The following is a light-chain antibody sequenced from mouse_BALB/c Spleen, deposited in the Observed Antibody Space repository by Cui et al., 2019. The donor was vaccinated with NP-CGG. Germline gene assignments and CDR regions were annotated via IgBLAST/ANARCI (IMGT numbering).Light chain of an antibody. V-gene: IGLV1*01. Sequence: QAAVPQASPLTTSPGETVTLTCRSSTGAVTTSNYANWVQEKPDHLFTGLIGSTNNRAPGVPARFSGSLIGDKAALTITGAQTEDEAIYFCALWYSNHWVFGGGTKLTVL. CDR3: ALWYSNHWV. CDR2: STN. J-gene: IGLJ1*01. CDR1: TGAVTTSNY.